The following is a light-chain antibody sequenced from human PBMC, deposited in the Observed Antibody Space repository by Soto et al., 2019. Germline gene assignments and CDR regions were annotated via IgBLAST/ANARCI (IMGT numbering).Light chain of an antibody. V-gene: IGKV3-11*01. J-gene: IGKJ4*01. CDR2: EAS. Sequence: EIVMTHSPATLSVSPCGRATLSSRASQSISDTLAWYQQKPGQAPGLLIYEASTRATGIPARFSGSGSGTDFTLTISSLEPEDFAVYYCQQHAHWPLTFGGGTKVDIK. CDR1: QSISDT. CDR3: QQHAHWPLT.